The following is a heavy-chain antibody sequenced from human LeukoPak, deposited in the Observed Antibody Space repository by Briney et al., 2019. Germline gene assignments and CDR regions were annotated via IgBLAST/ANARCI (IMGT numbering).Heavy chain of an antibody. D-gene: IGHD3-22*01. Sequence: GGSLRLSCAASGFTFSSYEMNWVRQAPGKGLEWISYISSSGSTIYYADSVKGRFTISRDNAMNSLYLQMNSLRAEDTAVYYCAREPKPSPDIYGDYYDTGGSPSWGQRTQVTVSS. J-gene: IGHJ4*02. CDR1: GFTFSSYE. CDR3: AREPKPSPDIYGDYYDTGGSPS. V-gene: IGHV3-48*03. CDR2: ISSSGSTI.